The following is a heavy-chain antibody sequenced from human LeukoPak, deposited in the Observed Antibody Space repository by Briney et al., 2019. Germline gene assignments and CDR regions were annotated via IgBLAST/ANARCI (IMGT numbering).Heavy chain of an antibody. D-gene: IGHD7-27*01. CDR3: ARHDKLGIYVAAFDI. V-gene: IGHV4-39*01. Sequence: SETLSLTCAVYGGSFSGYYWGWIRQPPGKGLEWIGSIYYSGSTYYNPSLKSRVTISVDTSKNQFSLKLSSVTAADTAVYYCARHDKLGIYVAAFDIWGQGTMVTVSS. CDR2: IYYSGST. J-gene: IGHJ3*02. CDR1: GGSFSGYY.